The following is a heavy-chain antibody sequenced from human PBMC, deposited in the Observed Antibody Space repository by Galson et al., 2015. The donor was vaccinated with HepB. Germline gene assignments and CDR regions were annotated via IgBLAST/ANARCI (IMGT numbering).Heavy chain of an antibody. CDR2: ISSSSSTI. J-gene: IGHJ4*02. D-gene: IGHD6-6*01. CDR1: GFTFSSYS. V-gene: IGHV3-48*01. Sequence: SLRLSCAASGFTFSSYSMNWVRRAPGKGLEWVSYISSSSSTIYYADSVKGRFTISRDNAKNSLYLQMNSLRAEDTAVYYCAGVPIAARPVYWGQGTLVTVSS. CDR3: AGVPIAARPVY.